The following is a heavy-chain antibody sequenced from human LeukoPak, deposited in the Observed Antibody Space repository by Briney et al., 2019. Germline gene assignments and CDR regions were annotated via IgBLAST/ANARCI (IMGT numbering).Heavy chain of an antibody. D-gene: IGHD3-22*01. CDR1: GFTFSRYG. Sequence: GGSLRLSCSASGFTFSRYGMHWVRQAPGKGLEYVSAIFSNGDSTYYADSVKGRFTIYRDNAKNTLYLQMSSLRPDDTAVYYCVNPGWYYDSSGYSYYYGMDVWGQGTTVTVSS. V-gene: IGHV3-64D*09. CDR2: IFSNGDST. J-gene: IGHJ6*02. CDR3: VNPGWYYDSSGYSYYYGMDV.